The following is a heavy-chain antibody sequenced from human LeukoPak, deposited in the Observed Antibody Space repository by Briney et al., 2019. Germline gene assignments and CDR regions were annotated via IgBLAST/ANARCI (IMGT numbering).Heavy chain of an antibody. J-gene: IGHJ4*02. CDR3: AKMPVSYSSGWSTFDY. D-gene: IGHD6-19*01. CDR1: GFTFSSYA. Sequence: GGSLRLSCAASGFTFSSYAMSWVRQAPGKGLEWVSAISGSGGSIYYADSVKGRFTISRDNSKNTLYLQMNSLRAEDTAVYYCAKMPVSYSSGWSTFDYWGQGSLVTVSS. CDR2: ISGSGGSI. V-gene: IGHV3-23*01.